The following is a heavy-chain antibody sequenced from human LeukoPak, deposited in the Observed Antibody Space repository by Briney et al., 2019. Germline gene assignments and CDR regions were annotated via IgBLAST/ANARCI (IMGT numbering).Heavy chain of an antibody. D-gene: IGHD3-3*01. V-gene: IGHV3-48*03. Sequence: PEGSLRLSCAASGFTFSSYEMNWVRQAPGKWVEWVSYISSSGSIIYYADCVKGRFTISRDNAKNSLYLQMNSLRAEDTAVYYCASKRRWSPGAFDIWGQGTMVTVSS. CDR2: ISSSGSII. CDR1: GFTFSSYE. J-gene: IGHJ3*02. CDR3: ASKRRWSPGAFDI.